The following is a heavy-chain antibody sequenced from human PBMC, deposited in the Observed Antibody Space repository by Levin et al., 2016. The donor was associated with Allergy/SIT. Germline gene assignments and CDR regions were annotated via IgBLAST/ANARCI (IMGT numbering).Heavy chain of an antibody. CDR1: GSMFSRYW. D-gene: IGHD1-1*01. J-gene: IGHJ4*02. V-gene: IGHV3-7*01. CDR3: ATWNPKPY. Sequence: GESLKISCVDPGSMFSRYWMSWVRQAPGKGLEWVANINQDGSEKNHVDSVKGRFTISRDNAKNSLYLQMNSLRADDTAVYYCATWNPKPYWGQGTLVTVSS. CDR2: INQDGSEK.